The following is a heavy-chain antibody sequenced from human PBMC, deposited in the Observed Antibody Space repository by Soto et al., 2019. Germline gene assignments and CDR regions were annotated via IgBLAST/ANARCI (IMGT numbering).Heavy chain of an antibody. J-gene: IGHJ6*02. CDR3: ARMRRPEYYGMDV. Sequence: PSETLSLTCAASGGSFSGYSWRWIRQPPGKRLEWIGEIYHSGSTKYNPSLKSRVSIIADTYKNQFFLKLSSVAAADTAVYYCARMRRPEYYGMDVWGQGTTVTVSS. CDR1: GGSFSGYS. V-gene: IGHV4-34*01. CDR2: IYHSGST.